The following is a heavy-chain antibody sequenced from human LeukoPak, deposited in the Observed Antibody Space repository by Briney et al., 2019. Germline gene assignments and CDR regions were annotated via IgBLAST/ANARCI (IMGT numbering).Heavy chain of an antibody. V-gene: IGHV1-69*06. D-gene: IGHD2-21*02. CDR1: GGTFSSYA. J-gene: IGHJ4*02. CDR3: ARDSLPPAYCGGDCPMFDY. CDR2: IIPIFGTA. Sequence: SVKVPCKASGGTFSSYAISWVRQAPGQGLEWMGGIIPIFGTANYAQKFQGRVTITADKSTSTAYMELSSLRSEDTAVYYCARDSLPPAYCGGDCPMFDYWGQGTLVTVSS.